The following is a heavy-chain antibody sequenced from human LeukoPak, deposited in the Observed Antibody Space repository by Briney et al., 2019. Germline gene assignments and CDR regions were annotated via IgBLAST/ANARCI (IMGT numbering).Heavy chain of an antibody. J-gene: IGHJ6*03. CDR2: IFSNDEK. V-gene: IGHV2-26*01. CDR3: ARIKYHNYYYYYMDV. CDR1: GFSLSNARMD. D-gene: IGHD2-2*01. Sequence: SGPVLVKPTETLTLTCTVSGFSLSNARMDVSWIRQPPGKALEWLAHIFSNDEKSYRPSLKSRLTISKDTSKSQVVLTMTNMDPVDTATYYCARIKYHNYYYYYMDVWAKGTTVTVSS.